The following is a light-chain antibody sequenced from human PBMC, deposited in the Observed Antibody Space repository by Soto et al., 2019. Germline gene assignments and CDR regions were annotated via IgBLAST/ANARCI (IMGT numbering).Light chain of an antibody. CDR2: KAS. V-gene: IGKV1-5*03. CDR1: QNIFNW. J-gene: IGKJ1*01. CDR3: QHDDGYWM. Sequence: DIQMTQSPSTLSASVGDRVTITCRASQNIFNWLAWYQQKPGEAPKLLIHKASTLESGVQSRFSGSKSGTEFSLTISSLQPDDSATYYCQHDDGYWMFGQGTKVEVK.